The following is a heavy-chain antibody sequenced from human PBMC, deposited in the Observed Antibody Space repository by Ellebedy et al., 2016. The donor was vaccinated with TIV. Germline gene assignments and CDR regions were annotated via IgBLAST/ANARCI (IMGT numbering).Heavy chain of an antibody. V-gene: IGHV3-72*01. CDR1: GFTFSDNY. D-gene: IGHD1-26*01. J-gene: IGHJ4*02. CDR2: IRNKANSYGT. CDR3: TRVHLGATTRFLDY. Sequence: GESLKISCAASGFTFSDNYMDWVRQAPGMGLEWVGRIRNKANSYGTEYVASVRGRFLISSYDSKNSLYLQMNSRKTEDTAVYYCTRVHLGATTRFLDYWGQGTLVTVSS.